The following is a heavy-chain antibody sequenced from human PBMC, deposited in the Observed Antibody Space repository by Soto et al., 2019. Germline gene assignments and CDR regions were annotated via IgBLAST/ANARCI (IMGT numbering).Heavy chain of an antibody. CDR2: INPSVGST. V-gene: IGHV1-46*01. CDR1: GYTFTTYN. CDR3: ARAGPGYFDY. J-gene: IGHJ4*02. D-gene: IGHD3-10*01. Sequence: QVQLVQYGAEVRKPGASVKVSCKASGYTFTTYNMHWVRQAPGQGLEWMGVINPSVGSTSYAQKFQGRVTMTRDTSTSTVYMELSSLRSEDTAVYYCARAGPGYFDYWGQGTLVTVSS.